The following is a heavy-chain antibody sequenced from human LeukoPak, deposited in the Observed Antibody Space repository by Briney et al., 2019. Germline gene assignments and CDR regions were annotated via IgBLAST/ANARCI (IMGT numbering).Heavy chain of an antibody. J-gene: IGHJ4*02. CDR2: IYPDDSDT. CDR3: ARTESNYDYVWGTYRPFDY. V-gene: IGHV5-51*01. CDR1: GYSFSSYW. D-gene: IGHD3-16*02. Sequence: GESLKISCKGFGYSFSSYWIGWVRQMPGKGLEWMGIIYPDDSDTRYSPSFQGQVTISADKSISTVYLQWTSLKASDTAMYYCARTESNYDYVWGTYRPFDYWGQGTLLTVSS.